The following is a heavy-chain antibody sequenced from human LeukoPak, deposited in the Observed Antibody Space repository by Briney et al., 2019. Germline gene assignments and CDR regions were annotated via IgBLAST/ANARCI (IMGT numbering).Heavy chain of an antibody. J-gene: IGHJ5*02. V-gene: IGHV3-49*03. Sequence: GRSLRLSCTASGFTFGDYVMSWFRQAPGKGLEWVGFIRSKAYGGTTEYAASVKGRFTISRDDSKSIAYVQMNSLKTEDTAVYYCTSQKDYYGPGSYWTFDPWGQGTLVTV. D-gene: IGHD3-10*01. CDR2: IRSKAYGGTT. CDR3: TSQKDYYGPGSYWTFDP. CDR1: GFTFGDYV.